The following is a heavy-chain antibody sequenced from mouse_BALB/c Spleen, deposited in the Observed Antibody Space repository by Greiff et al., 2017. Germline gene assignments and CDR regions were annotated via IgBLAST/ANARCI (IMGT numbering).Heavy chain of an antibody. D-gene: IGHD2-3*01. Sequence: EVQLVESGGGLVQPGGSRKLSCAASGFTFSSFGMHWVRQAPEKGLEWVAYISSGSSTIYYADTVKGRFTISRDNPKNTLFLQMTSLRSEDTAMYYCARKDGYYIYAMDYWGQGTSVTVSA. CDR2: ISSGSSTI. V-gene: IGHV5-17*02. CDR3: ARKDGYYIYAMDY. J-gene: IGHJ4*01. CDR1: GFTFSSFG.